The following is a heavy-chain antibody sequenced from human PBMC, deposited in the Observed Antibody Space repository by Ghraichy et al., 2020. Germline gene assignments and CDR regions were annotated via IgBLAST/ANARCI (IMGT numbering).Heavy chain of an antibody. J-gene: IGHJ4*02. Sequence: GALRLSCAASGINFSRSGMQWARQAPGKGLEWVAFIQYDGTTIHYADSVKGRFTISRDIYKSMVYLQMGSLRAEDTAVYYCAKDGPTWDWGQGTLVTVSS. V-gene: IGHV3-30*02. CDR1: GINFSRSG. CDR3: AKDGPTWD. CDR2: IQYDGTTI. D-gene: IGHD3-16*01.